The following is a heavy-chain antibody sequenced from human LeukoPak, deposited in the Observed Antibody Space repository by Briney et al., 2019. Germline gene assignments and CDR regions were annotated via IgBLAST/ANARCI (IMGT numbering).Heavy chain of an antibody. CDR2: ISYDGSNK. J-gene: IGHJ1*01. Sequence: GGSLRLSCAASGFTFSSYAMHWARQAPGKGLEWVAVISYDGSNKYYAESVKGRFTISRDNSKNTLYLQMNSLRAEDTAVYYCAREWIAVAGRGGAEYFHHWGQGTLATVSS. CDR3: AREWIAVAGRGGAEYFHH. V-gene: IGHV3-30-3*01. D-gene: IGHD6-13*01. CDR1: GFTFSSYA.